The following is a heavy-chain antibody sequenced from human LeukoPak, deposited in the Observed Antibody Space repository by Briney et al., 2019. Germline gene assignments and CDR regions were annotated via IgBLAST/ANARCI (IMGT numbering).Heavy chain of an antibody. CDR3: ARQLPTAAADTRGYFDY. CDR1: GGSIGNGDYY. V-gene: IGHV4-39*01. D-gene: IGHD6-25*01. Sequence: SETLSLTCSVSGGSIGNGDYYWGWIRQAPGKGLEWIGSIFFGGSTHYNPSLKSRATMSVDTSKNQFSLKLTSVTAADAAMYYCARQLPTAAADTRGYFDYWGQGTVVTVSS. J-gene: IGHJ4*01. CDR2: IFFGGST.